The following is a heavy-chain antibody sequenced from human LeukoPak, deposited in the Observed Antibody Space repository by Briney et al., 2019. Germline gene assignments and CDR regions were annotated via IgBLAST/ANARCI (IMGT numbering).Heavy chain of an antibody. CDR1: GYTFTGYY. V-gene: IGHV1-2*02. CDR2: INPNSGGT. J-gene: IGHJ4*02. Sequence: GASVNVSFKASGYTFTGYYMHWVRQPTAQGLEWMGWINPNSGGTNYAQKFQVRGTMTRDTSISTAYMELSRLRSDDTAVYYCARSAESSSWVEFDYWGQGTLVTVSS. CDR3: ARSAESSSWVEFDY. D-gene: IGHD6-13*01.